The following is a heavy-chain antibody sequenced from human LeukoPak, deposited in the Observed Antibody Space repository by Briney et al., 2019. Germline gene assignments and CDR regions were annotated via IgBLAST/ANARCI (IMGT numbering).Heavy chain of an antibody. J-gene: IGHJ5*02. CDR2: IDPSGGST. CDR3: AREPRKDDNWFDP. Sequence: ASVKVPCKASGYTFTSYYMHWVRQAPGQGLEWMGIIDPSGGSTSYAQKFQGRVTMTRDTSTSTVYMELSSLRSEDTAVYYCAREPRKDDNWFDPWGQGTLVTVSS. D-gene: IGHD1-14*01. CDR1: GYTFTSYY. V-gene: IGHV1-46*01.